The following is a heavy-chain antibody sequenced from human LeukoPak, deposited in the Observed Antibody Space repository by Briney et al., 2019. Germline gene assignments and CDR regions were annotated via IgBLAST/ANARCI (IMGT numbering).Heavy chain of an antibody. J-gene: IGHJ4*02. Sequence: AESLRLSCAASGFTFSSYAMGWVRQPQGQGMEWVSVISGSGGSTYYADSVKGRFTISRDNSKNTLYLQINSLRAEDTAVYYCAKGPTGTTDDWGQGTLVTVSS. V-gene: IGHV3-23*01. D-gene: IGHD1-7*01. CDR2: ISGSGGST. CDR3: AKGPTGTTDD. CDR1: GFTFSSYA.